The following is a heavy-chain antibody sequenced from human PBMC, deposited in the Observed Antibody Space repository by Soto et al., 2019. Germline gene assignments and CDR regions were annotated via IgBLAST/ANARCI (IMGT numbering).Heavy chain of an antibody. CDR3: ARHSPRITMIVVAPSFDI. CDR2: IDPSDSYT. D-gene: IGHD3-22*01. Sequence: GESLKISCKGSGYSFTSYWISCVRQMPGKGLEWMGRIDPSDSYTNYSPSFQGHVTISADKSISTAYLQWSSLKASDTAMYYCARHSPRITMIVVAPSFDIWGQGTMVTVSS. V-gene: IGHV5-10-1*01. CDR1: GYSFTSYW. J-gene: IGHJ3*02.